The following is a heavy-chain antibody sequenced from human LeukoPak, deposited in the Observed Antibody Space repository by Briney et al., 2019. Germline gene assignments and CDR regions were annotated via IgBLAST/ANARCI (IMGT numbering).Heavy chain of an antibody. V-gene: IGHV7-4-1*02. CDR3: ARDDVSSGHDY. CDR1: GYTFTSYA. Sequence: ASVKVSCKASGYTFTSYAMNWVRQAPGQGLEWMGWVSTNTGNPTYAQGFTGRFVFSLDTSVSTAYLQISSLKAEDTAVYYCARDDVSSGHDYWGQGTLVTVSS. D-gene: IGHD6-19*01. CDR2: VSTNTGNP. J-gene: IGHJ4*02.